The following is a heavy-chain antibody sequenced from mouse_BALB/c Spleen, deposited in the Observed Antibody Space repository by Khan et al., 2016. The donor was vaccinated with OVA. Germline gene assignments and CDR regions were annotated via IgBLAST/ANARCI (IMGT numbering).Heavy chain of an antibody. J-gene: IGHJ3*01. V-gene: IGHV1-77*01. CDR2: ISPGSGDT. Sequence: QVQLQQPGAELARPGASVKLSCKASGYTFTDYYINWVKQRTGQGLEWIGEISPGSGDTYYNEKFKGKATLTADKSSSTAYMPLSRLTSEASAVYCWARRKYCGYTFAYWGQGTLVTVSA. CDR1: GYTFTDYY. CDR3: ARRKYCGYTFAY. D-gene: IGHD1-2*01.